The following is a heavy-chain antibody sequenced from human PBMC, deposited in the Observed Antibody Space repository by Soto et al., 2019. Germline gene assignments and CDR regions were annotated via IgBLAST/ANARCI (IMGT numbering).Heavy chain of an antibody. J-gene: IGHJ6*02. V-gene: IGHV4-38-2*01. CDR1: GYSISSGHY. D-gene: IGHD7-27*01. CDR3: ARPNRGYDGMVE. CDR2: IYHTGST. Sequence: PSETLSLTCAVSGYSISSGHYWAWVRQPPGKGLEWIGNIYHTGSTYYNPSLKSRVTMSVDTSKNQFSLKLTSATAADTAMYYFARPNRGYDGMVEGGQGTSVTVFS.